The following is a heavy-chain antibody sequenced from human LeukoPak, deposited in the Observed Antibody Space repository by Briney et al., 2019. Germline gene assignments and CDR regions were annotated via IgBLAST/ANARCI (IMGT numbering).Heavy chain of an antibody. D-gene: IGHD5-12*01. J-gene: IGHJ4*02. CDR1: GFTFSSYG. CDR2: IWYDGSNK. Sequence: GRSLRLSCAASGFTFSSYGMHWVRQAPGKGLEWVAVIWYDGSNKYYADSVKGRFTISRDNSKNTLYLQMNSLRAEGTAVYYCARGGSGYAWYYFDYWGQGTLVTVSS. V-gene: IGHV3-33*08. CDR3: ARGGSGYAWYYFDY.